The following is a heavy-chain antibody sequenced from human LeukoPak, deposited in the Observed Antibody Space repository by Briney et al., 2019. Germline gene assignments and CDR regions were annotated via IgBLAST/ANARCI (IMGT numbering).Heavy chain of an antibody. CDR1: GGTFSSYA. Sequence: GASVKVSCKASGGTFSSYAISWVRQAPGQGLEWMGRIIPIFGIANYAQKFQGRVTITRDTSASTAYMELSSLRSEDTSVYYCARAEVRGVLNYYYYGMDVWGKGTTVTVSS. CDR2: IIPIFGIA. D-gene: IGHD3-10*01. CDR3: ARAEVRGVLNYYYYGMDV. V-gene: IGHV1-69*04. J-gene: IGHJ6*04.